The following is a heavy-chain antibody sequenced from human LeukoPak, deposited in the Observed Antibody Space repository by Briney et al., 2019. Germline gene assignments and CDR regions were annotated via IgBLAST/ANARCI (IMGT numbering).Heavy chain of an antibody. CDR3: ARATPYYDILTGYHIDYFDY. CDR1: GGSISSSY. V-gene: IGHV4-59*08. J-gene: IGHJ4*02. Sequence: SETLSLTCTVSGGSISSSYWSWIRQPPGKGLEWIGYIYYTGSTNYNPSLKSRVTISVDTSKNQFSLKLSSVTAADTAVYYCARATPYYDILTGYHIDYFDYWGQGTLVTVSS. D-gene: IGHD3-9*01. CDR2: IYYTGST.